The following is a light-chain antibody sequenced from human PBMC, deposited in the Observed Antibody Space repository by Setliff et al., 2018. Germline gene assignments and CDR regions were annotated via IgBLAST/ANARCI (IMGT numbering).Light chain of an antibody. J-gene: IGLJ1*01. CDR1: GSDIGNYNL. V-gene: IGLV2-23*02. Sequence: QSVLTQPASVSGSLGQSITISCTGSGSDIGNYNLVSWYQQHPGKAPKLIIYEDTKRPSGVSSRFSGSKSGNTASLTISGLQAEDEADYYYCSSGPSGTLGYVFGTGTKVTVL. CDR2: EDT. CDR3: CSSGPSGTLGYV.